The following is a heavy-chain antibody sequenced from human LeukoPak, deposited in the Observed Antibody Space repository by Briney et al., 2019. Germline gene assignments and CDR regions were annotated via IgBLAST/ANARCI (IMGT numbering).Heavy chain of an antibody. CDR1: GFTLISNG. CDR2: IYYSGST. J-gene: IGHJ5*02. D-gene: IGHD5-12*01. Sequence: GSLRLSCAASGFTLISNGMSGVRQAPGRGLEWIGYIYYSGSTNYNPSLKSRVTISVDTSKNQFSLKLSSVTAADTAVYYCARGYVWFDPWGQGTLVTVSS. CDR3: ARGYVWFDP. V-gene: IGHV4-59*01.